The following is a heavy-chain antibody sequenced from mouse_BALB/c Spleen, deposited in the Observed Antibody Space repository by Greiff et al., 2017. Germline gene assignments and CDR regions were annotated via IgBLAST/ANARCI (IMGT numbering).Heavy chain of an antibody. CDR2: IDPYNGGT. CDR1: GYSFTDYN. Sequence: EVQVVESGPELVKPGASVKVSCKASGYSFTDYNMYWVKQSHGKSLEWIGYIDPYNGGTSYNQKFKGKATLTVDKSSSTAFMHLNSLTSEDSAVYYCARAVNYYGSSSYAMDYWGQGTSVTVSS. V-gene: IGHV1S135*01. J-gene: IGHJ4*01. CDR3: ARAVNYYGSSSYAMDY. D-gene: IGHD1-1*01.